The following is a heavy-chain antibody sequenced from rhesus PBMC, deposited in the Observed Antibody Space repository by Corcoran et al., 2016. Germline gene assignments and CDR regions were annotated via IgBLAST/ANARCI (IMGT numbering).Heavy chain of an antibody. CDR3: ARVRIAAGLYFDY. CDR2: IYGGSGST. V-gene: IGHV4-127*01. J-gene: IGHJ4*01. CDR1: GYSISSGYG. D-gene: IGHD6-13*01. Sequence: QVQLQESGPGLVKPSETLSLTCAVSGYSISSGYGWGWIRQPPGKGLEWIGQIYGGSGSTYYNPSLKSRVTVSKETSKNQCSLKLSSVTAADTAVYYCARVRIAAGLYFDYWGQGVLVTVSS.